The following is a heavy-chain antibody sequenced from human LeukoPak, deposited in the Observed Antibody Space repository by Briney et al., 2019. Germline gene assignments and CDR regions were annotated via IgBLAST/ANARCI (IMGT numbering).Heavy chain of an antibody. Sequence: ASVKVSCKASGYTFTGYYMHWVRQAPGQGLEWMGWINPNSGGTNYAQKFQGRVTMTRDTSISTAYMELSRLRSDDTAVYYCAREDLRYPTQALDYWGQGTLVTVSS. CDR1: GYTFTGYY. V-gene: IGHV1-2*02. J-gene: IGHJ4*02. CDR3: AREDLRYPTQALDY. D-gene: IGHD3-9*01. CDR2: INPNSGGT.